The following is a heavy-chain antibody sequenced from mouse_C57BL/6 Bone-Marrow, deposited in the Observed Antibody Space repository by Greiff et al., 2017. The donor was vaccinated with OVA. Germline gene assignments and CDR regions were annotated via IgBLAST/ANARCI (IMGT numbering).Heavy chain of an antibody. Sequence: EVKLVESGGGLVKPGGSLKLSCAASGFTFSDYGMHWVRQAPEKGLEWVAYISSGSSTIYYADTVNGRFTISRDNAKNTLFLQMTSLRSEDTAMYYCAVYDYDEAYWGQGTLVTVSA. CDR1: GFTFSDYG. CDR2: ISSGSSTI. CDR3: AVYDYDEAY. D-gene: IGHD2-4*01. V-gene: IGHV5-17*01. J-gene: IGHJ3*01.